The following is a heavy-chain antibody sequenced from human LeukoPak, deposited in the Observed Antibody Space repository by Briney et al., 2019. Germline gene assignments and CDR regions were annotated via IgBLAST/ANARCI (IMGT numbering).Heavy chain of an antibody. V-gene: IGHV4-59*01. J-gene: IGHJ4*02. CDR2: IYYSGST. CDR1: GGSISSYY. Sequence: SETLSLTCTVSGGSISSYYLSWIRQPPGKGLEWIGYIYYSGSTNYNPSLKSRVTISVDTSKNQFSLKLSSVTAADTAVYYCARGVRSYDFWSGYYYFDYWGQGTLVTVSS. CDR3: ARGVRSYDFWSGYYYFDY. D-gene: IGHD3-3*01.